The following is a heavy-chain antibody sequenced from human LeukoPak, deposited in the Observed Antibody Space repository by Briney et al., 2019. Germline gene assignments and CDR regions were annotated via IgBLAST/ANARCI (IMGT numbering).Heavy chain of an antibody. CDR3: AKFRGYYDSSGYYSDY. D-gene: IGHD3-22*01. J-gene: IGHJ4*02. CDR1: GGSISSSSYY. V-gene: IGHV4-39*07. CDR2: TYYSGST. Sequence: SETLSLTCTVSGGSISSSSYYWGWIRQPPGKGLEWIGSTYYSGSTYYNPSLKSRVTISVDTSKNQFSLKLSSVTAADTAVYYCAKFRGYYDSSGYYSDYWGQGTLVTVSS.